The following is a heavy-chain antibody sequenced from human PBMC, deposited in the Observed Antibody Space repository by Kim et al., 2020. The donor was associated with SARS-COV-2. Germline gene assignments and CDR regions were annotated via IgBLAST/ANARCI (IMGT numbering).Heavy chain of an antibody. CDR3: ARDLGEALDY. V-gene: IGHV3-66*01. D-gene: IGHD7-27*01. Sequence: GGSLRLSCAASGFTVSTSYMTWVRQAPGKGLEWVSVIYSGGSTHYADSVKGRFTISRDTSKNTVYVQMNSLRVEDTAVYYCARDLGEALDYWGQGTLVTVSS. CDR1: GFTVSTSY. J-gene: IGHJ4*02. CDR2: IYSGGST.